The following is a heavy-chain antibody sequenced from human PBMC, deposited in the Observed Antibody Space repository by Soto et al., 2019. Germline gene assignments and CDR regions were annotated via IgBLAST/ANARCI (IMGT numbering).Heavy chain of an antibody. V-gene: IGHV4-31*03. CDR1: GGSISSGGYY. Sequence: SETLSLTCTVSGGSISSGGYYWSWIRQHPGKGLEWIGDIYYSGSTYYNPSLKSRVTISVDTSKNQCSLKLSSVPAANTAVYYCARHSIALDYYDSSSYYYAWYFDLWGRGTLVTVSS. CDR3: ARHSIALDYYDSSSYYYAWYFDL. D-gene: IGHD3-22*01. CDR2: IYYSGST. J-gene: IGHJ2*01.